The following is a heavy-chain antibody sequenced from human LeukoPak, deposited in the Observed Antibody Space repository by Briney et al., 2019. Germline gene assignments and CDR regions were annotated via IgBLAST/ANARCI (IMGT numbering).Heavy chain of an antibody. CDR1: GFTFSSYW. V-gene: IGHV3-7*01. D-gene: IGHD3-16*01. CDR3: ATDLTRRFVI. J-gene: IGHJ4*02. CDR2: ILEDGSET. Sequence: SGGSLTLSCATSGFTFSSYWMTWVRQAPGKRLEWVASILEDGSETYYLDSVTGRFTFSRDTAKNSPYLQMNSRTAEDTAVYYRATDLTRRFVICGEGALVTVSS.